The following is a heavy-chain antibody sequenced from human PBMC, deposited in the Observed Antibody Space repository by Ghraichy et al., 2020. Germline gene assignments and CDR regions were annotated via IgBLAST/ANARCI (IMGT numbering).Heavy chain of an antibody. D-gene: IGHD2-2*01. CDR3: ATLPADVFWRGDREDY. V-gene: IGHV4-34*01. J-gene: IGHJ4*02. CDR1: GVSFNSYY. CDR2: INHSGIT. Sequence: SETLSLTCAVYGVSFNSYYWSWIRQAPGKGLEWIGEINHSGITRYNPSVKSRVTLSVDTSKRQISLNLTSVTAADTAVYYCATLPADVFWRGDREDYWGQGTLVTVSS.